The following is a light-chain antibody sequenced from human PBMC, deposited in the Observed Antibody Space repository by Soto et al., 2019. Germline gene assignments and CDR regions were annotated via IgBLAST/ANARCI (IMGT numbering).Light chain of an antibody. CDR1: NSDVGGYNY. J-gene: IGLJ1*01. V-gene: IGLV2-8*01. Sequence: QSALTQPPSASGSPGQSVTISCTGTNSDVGGYNYVSWYQQHPGKGPKLMIYEVTKRPSGVPDRFSGSKSGNTASLTVAGLQAEDEADYYCSSYAGSNNSVFGTGTKVTVL. CDR2: EVT. CDR3: SSYAGSNNSV.